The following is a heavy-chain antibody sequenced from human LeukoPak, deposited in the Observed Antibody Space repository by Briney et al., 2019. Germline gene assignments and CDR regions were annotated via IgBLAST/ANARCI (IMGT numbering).Heavy chain of an antibody. V-gene: IGHV3-33*01. J-gene: IGHJ6*02. CDR2: IWYDGSNK. Sequence: PGRSLRLSCAASGFTFSSYGMHWVRQAPGKGLEWVAVIWYDGSNKYYADSVKGRFTISRDNSKNTLYLQMNSLRAEDTAVYYCARGFTSYYYYYGMDVWGQGTTGTVS. CDR3: ARGFTSYYYYYGMDV. CDR1: GFTFSSYG.